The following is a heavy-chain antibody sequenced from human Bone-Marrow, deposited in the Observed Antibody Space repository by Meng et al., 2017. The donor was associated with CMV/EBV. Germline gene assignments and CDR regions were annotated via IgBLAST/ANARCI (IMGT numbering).Heavy chain of an antibody. D-gene: IGHD3-22*01. J-gene: IGHJ3*02. CDR1: GYTFTSYG. CDR2: ISAYNGNT. V-gene: IGHV1-18*01. CDR3: ARVRSRITMIVVVIYDAFDI. Sequence: ASVKVSCKASGYTFTSYGISWVRQAPGQGLEWMGWISAYNGNTNYAQKLQGRVTMTTDTSTSTAYMELRSLRSDDTAVYYCARVRSRITMIVVVIYDAFDIWGQGTRVT.